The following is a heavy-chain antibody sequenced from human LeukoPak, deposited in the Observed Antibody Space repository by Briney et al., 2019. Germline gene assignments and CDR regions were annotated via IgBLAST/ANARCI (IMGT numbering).Heavy chain of an antibody. V-gene: IGHV4-39*07. CDR2: THYSGSA. Sequence: SETLSLTCTVSGGSITNSSYYWGWIRQPPGKGLEWIGSTHYSGSAYYSPSLKSRVTISVDTSKNQFSLKVSSVTAADTAVYYCASDPVPPVYYYYMDVWGKGTTVTVSS. J-gene: IGHJ6*03. CDR3: ASDPVPPVYYYYMDV. CDR1: GGSITNSSYY.